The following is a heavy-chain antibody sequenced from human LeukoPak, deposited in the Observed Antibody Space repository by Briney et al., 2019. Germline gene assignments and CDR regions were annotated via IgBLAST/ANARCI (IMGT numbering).Heavy chain of an antibody. V-gene: IGHV3-23*01. CDR3: AKWASSGWKGLLYT. Sequence: GGSLRLSCAASGFTLSNYAMSWVRQAPGKGLEWVSGISTSGGSTYYADSVMGRFTLSRDNSKNTLYLQMNSLRAEDTAVYYCAKWASSGWKGLLYTWGQGTLVTVSS. J-gene: IGHJ5*02. D-gene: IGHD6-19*01. CDR2: ISTSGGST. CDR1: GFTLSNYA.